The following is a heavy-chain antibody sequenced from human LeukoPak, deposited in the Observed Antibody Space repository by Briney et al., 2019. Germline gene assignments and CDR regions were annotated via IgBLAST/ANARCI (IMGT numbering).Heavy chain of an antibody. J-gene: IGHJ6*02. CDR3: ARDYWSGYYNGNNYFYGLDV. CDR1: GFTFNNYA. V-gene: IGHV3-30-3*01. Sequence: GGSLRLSCAVSGFTFNNYAMHWVRQAPGKGLEWVAVILFDGSKKYYADSVKGRFTISRDDSTKTLYLQMNSLRGEDTAVYYCARDYWSGYYNGNNYFYGLDVWGHGTTVTVS. D-gene: IGHD3-3*01. CDR2: ILFDGSKK.